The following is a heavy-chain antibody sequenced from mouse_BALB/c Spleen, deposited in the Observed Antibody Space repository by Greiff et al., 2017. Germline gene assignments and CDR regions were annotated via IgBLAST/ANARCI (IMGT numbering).Heavy chain of an antibody. Sequence: EVNLVESGGDLVKPGGSLKLSCAASGFTFSSYGMSWVRQTPDKRLEWVATISSGGSYTYYPDSVKGRFTISRDNARNILYLQMSSLRSEDTAMYYCARGGDYWGQGTTLTVSS. J-gene: IGHJ2*01. V-gene: IGHV5-6*02. CDR2: ISSGGSYT. CDR3: ARGGDY. CDR1: GFTFSSYG.